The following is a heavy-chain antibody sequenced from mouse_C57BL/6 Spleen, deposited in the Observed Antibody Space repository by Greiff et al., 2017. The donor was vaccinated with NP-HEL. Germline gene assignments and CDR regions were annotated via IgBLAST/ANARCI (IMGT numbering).Heavy chain of an antibody. CDR3: ARALITTVVATKSFDY. Sequence: QVQLQQPGAELARPGTSVKLSCKASGYTFTSYWMHWVKQRPGQGLEWIGVIDPSDSYTNYNQKFKGKATLTGDTSSSTAYMQLRSLTSEDSAVYYCARALITTVVATKSFDYWGQGTPLTVSS. CDR2: IDPSDSYT. D-gene: IGHD1-1*01. CDR1: GYTFTSYW. J-gene: IGHJ2*01. V-gene: IGHV1-59*01.